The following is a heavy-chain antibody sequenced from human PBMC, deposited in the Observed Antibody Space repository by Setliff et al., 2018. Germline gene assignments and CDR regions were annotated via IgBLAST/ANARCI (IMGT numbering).Heavy chain of an antibody. Sequence: SETLSLTCTVSGGSISSSSYYWGWIRQPPGKGLEWIGSIYYSGSTYYNPSLKSRVTISVDTSKNQFSLKLSSVTAADTAVYYCARDTEGRYNSWSGYYEDYYYYGMDVWGQGTTVTVSS. J-gene: IGHJ6*02. CDR1: GGSISSSSYY. D-gene: IGHD3-3*01. CDR3: ARDTEGRYNSWSGYYEDYYYYGMDV. CDR2: IYYSGST. V-gene: IGHV4-39*07.